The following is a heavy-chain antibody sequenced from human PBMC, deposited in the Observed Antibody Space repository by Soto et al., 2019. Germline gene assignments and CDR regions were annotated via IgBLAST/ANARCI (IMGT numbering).Heavy chain of an antibody. CDR1: GFTFSTFS. J-gene: IGHJ1*01. CDR2: IDSGSRTI. Sequence: QSGGSLRLSCAASGFTFSTFSMIWVRQAPGKGLEWVSYIDSGSRTIFYADSVKGRFTISRDNAKNSIYLQMKSLRDEDTSVYYCAQFSSWYGFQHWGQGTLVTVSS. V-gene: IGHV3-48*02. D-gene: IGHD6-19*01. CDR3: AQFSSWYGFQH.